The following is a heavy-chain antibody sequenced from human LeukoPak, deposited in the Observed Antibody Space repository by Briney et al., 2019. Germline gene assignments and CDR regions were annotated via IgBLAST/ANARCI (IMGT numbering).Heavy chain of an antibody. CDR2: ISSSSSYI. CDR1: GFTFSSYA. J-gene: IGHJ3*02. V-gene: IGHV3-21*01. CDR3: ARDPNYGGNSGGAFDI. D-gene: IGHD4-23*01. Sequence: GGSLRLSCAASGFTFSSYAMSWVRQAPGKGLEWVSSISSSSSYIYYADSVKGRFTISRDNAKNSLYLQMNSLRAEDTAVYYCARDPNYGGNSGGAFDIWGQGTMVTVSS.